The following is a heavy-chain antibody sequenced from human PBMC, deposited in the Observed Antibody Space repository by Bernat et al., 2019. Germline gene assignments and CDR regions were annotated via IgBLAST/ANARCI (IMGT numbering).Heavy chain of an antibody. D-gene: IGHD1-26*01. CDR1: GFTFSSYA. V-gene: IGHV3-23*04. Sequence: EVQLVESGGGLVQPGGSLRLSCAASGFTFSSYAMSWVRRAPGKGLEWVLAISGSGGSTYYADSVEGRFTISRDKSKSSLYLQMSSLRAGDTAVYYCAKGEHSFDYWGQGALVTVSS. J-gene: IGHJ4*02. CDR2: ISGSGGST. CDR3: AKGEHSFDY.